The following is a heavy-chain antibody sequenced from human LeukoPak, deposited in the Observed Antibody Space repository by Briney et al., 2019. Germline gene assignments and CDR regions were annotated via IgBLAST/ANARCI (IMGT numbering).Heavy chain of an antibody. CDR2: IRPSGDNT. CDR3: ACVAGWHWFDP. Sequence: GGSLRLSCAASGFTFSSYDMTWVRQAPGRGLEWVSSIRPSGDNTYYGDSVKGRFTISRDNSKNTVYLQMNNMRVDDTAVYYCACVAGWHWFDPWGQGTLVTVSS. CDR1: GFTFSSYD. J-gene: IGHJ5*02. D-gene: IGHD6-19*01. V-gene: IGHV3-23*01.